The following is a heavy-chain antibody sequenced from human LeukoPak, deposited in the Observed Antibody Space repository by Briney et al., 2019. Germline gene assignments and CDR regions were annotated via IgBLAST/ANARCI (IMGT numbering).Heavy chain of an antibody. CDR2: IYPGDSDT. CDR1: GYSFTSYW. CDR3: ARQAVPYYYYYMDV. D-gene: IGHD4-17*01. J-gene: IGHJ6*03. V-gene: IGHV5-51*01. Sequence: GESPKISCKGPGYSFTSYWIGWVRQMPGKGLEWMGIIYPGDSDTRYSPSFQVQVTISTDKSISTAYLQWSSLKASDTAMYYCARQAVPYYYYYMDVWGKGTTVTVSS.